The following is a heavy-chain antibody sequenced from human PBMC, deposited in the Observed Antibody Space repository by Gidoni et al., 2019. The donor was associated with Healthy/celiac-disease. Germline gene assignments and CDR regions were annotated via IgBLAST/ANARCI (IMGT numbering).Heavy chain of an antibody. CDR3: AKDRDTAMAD. J-gene: IGHJ4*02. CDR2: ISHDGSNK. Sequence: QVQLVESGGGVVQPGRSLRLSCAASGFTFSSYGMHWVRQAPGKGLEWVAVISHDGSNKYYADSVKGRFTISRDNSKNTPYLQMNSLRAEDTAVYYCAKDRDTAMADWGQGTLVTVSS. V-gene: IGHV3-30*18. CDR1: GFTFSSYG. D-gene: IGHD5-18*01.